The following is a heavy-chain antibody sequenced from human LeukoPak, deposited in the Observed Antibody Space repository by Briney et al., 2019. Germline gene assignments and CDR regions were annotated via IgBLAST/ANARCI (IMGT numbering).Heavy chain of an antibody. V-gene: IGHV4-34*01. J-gene: IGHJ6*02. Sequence: KPSETLSLTCAVSGGSFSGYYWYWIRQPPGKGLEWIGEINHGESTNYNPSLKSRATLSVDTSKNQFSLKLTSVTAADTAVYYCARGRTYYYDTSGYYPSIYYGMDVWGQGTTVIVPS. CDR1: GGSFSGYY. CDR2: INHGEST. D-gene: IGHD3-22*01. CDR3: ARGRTYYYDTSGYYPSIYYGMDV.